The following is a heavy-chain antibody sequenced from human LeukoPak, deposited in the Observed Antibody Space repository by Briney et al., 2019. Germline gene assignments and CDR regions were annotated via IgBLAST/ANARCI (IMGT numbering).Heavy chain of an antibody. CDR1: GGTFSSYA. CDR2: IIPILGIA. Sequence: SVEVSCKASGGTFSSYAISWVRQAPGQGLEWMGRIIPILGIANYAQKFQGRVTITADKSTSTAYMELSSLRSEDTAVYYCATLLWFGELLSFYGMDVWGQGTTVTVSS. D-gene: IGHD3-10*01. CDR3: ATLLWFGELLSFYGMDV. J-gene: IGHJ6*02. V-gene: IGHV1-69*04.